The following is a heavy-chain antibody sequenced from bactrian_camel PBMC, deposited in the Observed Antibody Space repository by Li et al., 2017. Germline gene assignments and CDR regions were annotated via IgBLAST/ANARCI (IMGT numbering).Heavy chain of an antibody. J-gene: IGHJ6*01. V-gene: IGHV3S40*01. Sequence: VQLVESGGGLVQPGGSLRLSCAVSGFTFNIYGMTWVRQVPGKGFEWVSSVNSAGDITYFADSVKGRLTISRDNTKNTLFLQMISLKPEDTAVYYCAAEIRWGSRGAFGYWGQGTQVTVS. CDR3: AAEIRWGSRGAFGY. CDR2: VNSAGDIT. CDR1: GFTFNIYG. D-gene: IGHD5*01.